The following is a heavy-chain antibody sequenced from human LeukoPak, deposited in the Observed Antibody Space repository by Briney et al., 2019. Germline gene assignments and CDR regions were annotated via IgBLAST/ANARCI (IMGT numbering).Heavy chain of an antibody. D-gene: IGHD6-13*01. CDR1: GGSFSGYY. CDR3: ASDKGYSNNYFDY. J-gene: IGHJ4*01. V-gene: IGHV4-34*01. CDR2: INHSGST. Sequence: SETLSLTCAVYGGSFSGYYWSWIRQPPGKGLEWIGEINHSGSTNYNPSLKSRVTISVDTSKNQFSLKLSSVTAADTALYYCASDKGYSNNYFDYWGQGTLVTVSS.